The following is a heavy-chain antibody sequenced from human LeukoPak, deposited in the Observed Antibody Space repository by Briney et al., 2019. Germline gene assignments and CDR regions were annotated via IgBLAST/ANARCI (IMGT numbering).Heavy chain of an antibody. Sequence: GGSLRLSCTASGFTFGDYTMSWFRQAPGRGLEWVGFIRNKGSGGTTEYAASVKGRFTISRDDSKGIAYLQLNSLKAEDTAVYYCARDLLPMIGGDRVDYWGQGTLVTVSS. CDR2: IRNKGSGGTT. CDR1: GFTFGDYT. J-gene: IGHJ4*02. CDR3: ARDLLPMIGGDRVDY. V-gene: IGHV3-49*03. D-gene: IGHD2-21*01.